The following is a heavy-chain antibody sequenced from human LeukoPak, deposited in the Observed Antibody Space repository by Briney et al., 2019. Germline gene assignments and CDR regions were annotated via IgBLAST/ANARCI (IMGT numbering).Heavy chain of an antibody. J-gene: IGHJ5*02. CDR1: GGSFSGYY. CDR3: ARVSGIAVAGTSGRFDP. CDR2: INHSGST. Sequence: SETLSLTCAVYGGSFSGYYWSWIRQPPGKGLEWIGEINHSGSTNYNPSLKSRVTISVDTPKNQFSLKLSSVTAADTAVYYCARVSGIAVAGTSGRFDPWGQGTLVTVTS. V-gene: IGHV4-34*01. D-gene: IGHD6-19*01.